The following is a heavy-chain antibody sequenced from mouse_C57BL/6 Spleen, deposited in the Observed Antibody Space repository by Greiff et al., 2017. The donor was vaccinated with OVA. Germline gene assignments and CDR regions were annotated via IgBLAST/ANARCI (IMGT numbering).Heavy chain of an antibody. CDR3: ARDKVYGNYGYYAMDY. V-gene: IGHV3-6*01. J-gene: IGHJ4*01. Sequence: EVKLQESGPGLVKPSQSLSLTCSVTGYSITSGYYWTWIRQFPGNKLEWMGYISYDGSNNYNPSLKNRISITRDTSKNQFFLKLNSVTTEDTATYYCARDKVYGNYGYYAMDYWGQGTSVTVSS. D-gene: IGHD2-1*01. CDR2: ISYDGSN. CDR1: GYSITSGYY.